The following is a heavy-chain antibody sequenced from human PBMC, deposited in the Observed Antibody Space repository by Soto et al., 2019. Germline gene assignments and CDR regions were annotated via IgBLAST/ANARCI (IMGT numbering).Heavy chain of an antibody. CDR2: IYYSGST. CDR3: ARDCGSGGSCYFDD. V-gene: IGHV4-31*03. CDR1: GGSISSGGYY. J-gene: IGHJ4*02. D-gene: IGHD2-15*01. Sequence: SETLSLTCTVSGGSISSGGYYWSWIRQHPGKGLEWIGYIYYSGSTYYNPSLKSRVTISVDTSKNQFSLKLSSVTAADTAVYYCARDCGSGGSCYFDDWGQGTLVTVSS.